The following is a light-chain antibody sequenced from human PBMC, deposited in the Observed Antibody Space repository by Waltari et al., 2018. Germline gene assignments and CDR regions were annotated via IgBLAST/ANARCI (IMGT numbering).Light chain of an antibody. V-gene: IGKV3-15*01. Sequence: EIVMTQSPATLSVSPGERATLACSASQSVSSNLAWYQKKPGQAPRLLLYGASTRATGIPARFSGSGSGTEFTLTISSLQSEDFAVYYCQQYNNWPRPFGPGTKVDIK. CDR1: QSVSSN. CDR3: QQYNNWPRP. J-gene: IGKJ3*01. CDR2: GAS.